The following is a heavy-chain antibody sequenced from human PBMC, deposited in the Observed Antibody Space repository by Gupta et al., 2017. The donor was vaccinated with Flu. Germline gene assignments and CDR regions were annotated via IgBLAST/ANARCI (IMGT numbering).Heavy chain of an antibody. Sequence: EVQLVESGGGLVQPGGSLRLSCAASGFTFSSNCMHWVRQAPGKGLVWVSRINPDGSSTNYADSVKGRFTISRDNAKNTLYLQMNSLRAEDTALYYCARVAVGATTGGLFDYWGQGTLVTVSS. CDR1: GFTFSSNC. J-gene: IGHJ4*02. D-gene: IGHD1-26*01. CDR3: ARVAVGATTGGLFDY. CDR2: INPDGSST. V-gene: IGHV3-74*01.